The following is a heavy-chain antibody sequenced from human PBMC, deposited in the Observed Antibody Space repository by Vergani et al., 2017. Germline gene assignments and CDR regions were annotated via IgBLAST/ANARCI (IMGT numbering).Heavy chain of an antibody. CDR2: IHPADSDT. J-gene: IGHJ4*02. D-gene: IGHD3-22*01. CDR3: ARLYGRDSSGSKYFDY. V-gene: IGHV5-51*01. CDR1: GYSFTNYW. Sequence: EVQLVQSGAEVKKPGESLKISCPISGYSFTNYWIGWVRQMPGKGLEWMGIIHPADSDTRYSQSFQGQVTISVDKSISTAYLQRSSLRASDSAMYYCARLYGRDSSGSKYFDYGGQGTLVTVSS.